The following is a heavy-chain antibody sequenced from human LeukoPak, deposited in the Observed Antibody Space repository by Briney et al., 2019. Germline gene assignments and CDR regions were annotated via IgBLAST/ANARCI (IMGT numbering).Heavy chain of an antibody. D-gene: IGHD3-3*01. CDR3: AKDGGGSLEWLPPMDV. Sequence: GGSLRLSCAASGFIFSDYYMCWVRQAPGKGLEWVSSITGSGGGTYYGDSVKGWFTISRDNSMNTLFLQMNSLRAEDTAVYYCAKDGGGSLEWLPPMDVWGQGTTVTASS. J-gene: IGHJ6*02. CDR1: GFIFSDYY. CDR2: ITGSGGGT. V-gene: IGHV3-23*01.